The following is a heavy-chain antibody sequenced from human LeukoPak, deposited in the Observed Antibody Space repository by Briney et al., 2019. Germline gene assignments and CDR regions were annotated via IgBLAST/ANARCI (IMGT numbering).Heavy chain of an antibody. CDR3: AKPARTDYADY. CDR2: INGSGDRT. J-gene: IGHJ4*02. D-gene: IGHD1-14*01. CDR1: GFTFGSYD. Sequence: GGSLRLSCAASGFTFGSYDMSWVRQAPGKGLEWVSSINGSGDRTYYADSVKGRFTISRDNSKNTLYLQMNSLRAEDTAVYYCAKPARTDYADYWGQGTLVTVSS. V-gene: IGHV3-23*01.